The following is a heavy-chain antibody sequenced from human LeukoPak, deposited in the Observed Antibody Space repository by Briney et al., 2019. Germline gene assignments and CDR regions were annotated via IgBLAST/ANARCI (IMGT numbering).Heavy chain of an antibody. V-gene: IGHV3-9*01. CDR3: AKDGGLQSSSWHY. CDR2: ISWNSGSI. Sequence: PTGGSLRLSCAASGFTFDDYAMHWVRQAPGKGLEWVSGISWNSGSIGYADSVKGRFTISRDNAKNSLYLQMNSLRAEDTAVYYCAKDGGLQSSSWHYWGQGTLVTVSS. J-gene: IGHJ4*02. D-gene: IGHD6-13*01. CDR1: GFTFDDYA.